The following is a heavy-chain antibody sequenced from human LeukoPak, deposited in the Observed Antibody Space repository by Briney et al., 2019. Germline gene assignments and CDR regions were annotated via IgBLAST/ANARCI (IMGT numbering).Heavy chain of an antibody. V-gene: IGHV3-21*01. J-gene: IGHJ4*02. CDR3: ARDDASSGWYYY. CDR1: GFTFSDYA. CDR2: ISSSSSYI. Sequence: GGSLRLSCAASGFTFSDYAMSWVRQAPGKGLEWVSSISSSSSYIYYADSLKGRFTISRDNAKNSLYLQMNSLRAEDTAVYYCARDDASSGWYYYWGQGTLVTVSS. D-gene: IGHD6-19*01.